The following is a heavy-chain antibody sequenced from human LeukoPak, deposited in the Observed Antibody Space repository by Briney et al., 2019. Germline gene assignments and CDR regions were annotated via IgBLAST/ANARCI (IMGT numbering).Heavy chain of an antibody. J-gene: IGHJ4*02. CDR1: GYSISSGYY. V-gene: IGHV4-38-2*02. CDR2: IYHSGSA. D-gene: IGHD3-22*01. Sequence: YPSETLSLTCGVSGYSISSGYYWGWIRQPPGKGLEWIGSIYHSGSAYYNPSLKSRVTISVDTSKNQFSLKLSSVTAADTAVHYCARDGPTYYYDNSGHYYDYWGQGILVTVSS. CDR3: ARDGPTYYYDNSGHYYDY.